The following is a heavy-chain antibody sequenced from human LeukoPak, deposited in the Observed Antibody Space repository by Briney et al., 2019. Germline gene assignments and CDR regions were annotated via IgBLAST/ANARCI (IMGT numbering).Heavy chain of an antibody. D-gene: IGHD2-2*01. CDR2: INPSGGST. CDR1: GYTFTSCY. Sequence: ASVKVSCKASGYTFTSCYMHWVRQAPGQGLEWMGIINPSGGSTSYAQKFQGRVTMTRDTSTSTVYMELSSLRSEDTAVYYCAREAVVVPAAMRDAFDIWGQGTMVTVSS. V-gene: IGHV1-46*01. CDR3: AREAVVVPAAMRDAFDI. J-gene: IGHJ3*02.